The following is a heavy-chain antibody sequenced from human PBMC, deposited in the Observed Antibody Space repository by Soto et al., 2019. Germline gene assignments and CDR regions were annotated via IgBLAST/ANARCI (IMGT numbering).Heavy chain of an antibody. D-gene: IGHD1-1*01. J-gene: IGHJ6*02. CDR3: ARATNYYYGMDV. CDR2: ISYDGSDR. Sequence: QVQLVESGGGVVQPGRSLRLSCAASGFTFISYGMHWVRQAPGKGLQWVAFISYDGSDRYYEDSVKGRFTISRGNSKNTLYLQLNSLRAEDTAVYYCARATNYYYGMDVWGQGTTVTVSS. CDR1: GFTFISYG. V-gene: IGHV3-33*05.